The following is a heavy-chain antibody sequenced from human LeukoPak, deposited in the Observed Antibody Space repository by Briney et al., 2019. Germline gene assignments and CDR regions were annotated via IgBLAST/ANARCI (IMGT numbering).Heavy chain of an antibody. CDR1: GFTFSSYW. D-gene: IGHD5-12*01. J-gene: IGHJ5*02. Sequence: GGSLRLACAASGFTFSSYWMHWVRQAPGKGLVWVSRINSDGSSTSYADSVKGRFTISRDNAKNSLYLQMNSLRAEDTAVYYCARDPSPAIVATINWFDPWGQGTLVTVSS. V-gene: IGHV3-74*01. CDR3: ARDPSPAIVATINWFDP. CDR2: INSDGSST.